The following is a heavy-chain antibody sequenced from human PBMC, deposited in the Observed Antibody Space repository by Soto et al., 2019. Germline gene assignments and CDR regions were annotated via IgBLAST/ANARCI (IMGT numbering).Heavy chain of an antibody. CDR1: GATLHSYA. J-gene: IGHJ5*02. CDR2: IIPIFGTA. Sequence: SSVKFCCKPSGATLHSYAIRWVRRPPGQGLEWMGGIIPIFGTANYAQKFQGRVTITADESTSTAYMELSSLRSEDTAVYYCAIRPIPNYDFWSGYYWFDPWGQGTLVTVSS. CDR3: AIRPIPNYDFWSGYYWFDP. D-gene: IGHD3-3*01. V-gene: IGHV1-69*13.